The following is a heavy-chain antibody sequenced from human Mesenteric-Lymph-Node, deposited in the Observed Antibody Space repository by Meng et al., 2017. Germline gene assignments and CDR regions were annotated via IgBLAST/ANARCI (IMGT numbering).Heavy chain of an antibody. CDR2: IYYSGST. CDR1: GGSISSCDYY. D-gene: IGHD1-26*01. Sequence: GLVNPSRPLYLTCTVLGGSISSCDYYWSWIRQPPGKGLEWIGCIYYSGSTYYNPSLKGRVTISVDTSKNQFSLNLSSVTAADTAVYYCARGQRSYSGSYPEWFDPWGQGTLVTVSS. J-gene: IGHJ5*02. V-gene: IGHV4-30-4*01. CDR3: ARGQRSYSGSYPEWFDP.